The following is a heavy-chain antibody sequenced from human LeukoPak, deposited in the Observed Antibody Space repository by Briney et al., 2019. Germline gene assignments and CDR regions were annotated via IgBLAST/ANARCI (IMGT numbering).Heavy chain of an antibody. J-gene: IGHJ5*02. CDR1: GFTFSDYY. CDR2: ISSSGSTI. D-gene: IGHD6-13*01. Sequence: GGSLRLSCAASGFTFSDYYMSWIRQAPGKGLEWVSYISSSGSTIYYADSVKGRFTISRDNAKNSLYLQMNSLRAEDTAVYHCARDLFSSSWHNWFDPWGQGTLVTVSS. CDR3: ARDLFSSSWHNWFDP. V-gene: IGHV3-11*01.